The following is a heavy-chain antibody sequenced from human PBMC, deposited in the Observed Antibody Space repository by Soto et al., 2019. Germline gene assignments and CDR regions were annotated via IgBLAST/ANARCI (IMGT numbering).Heavy chain of an antibody. Sequence: SETLSLTCTVSGGSISSSSYYWGWIRQPPGKGLEWIGSIYYSGSTYYNPSLKSRVTISVDTSKNQFSLKLSSVTAADTAVYYCARRSDFWSGYYTGAGWFDPWGQGTLVTVSS. D-gene: IGHD3-3*01. CDR3: ARRSDFWSGYYTGAGWFDP. CDR2: IYYSGST. CDR1: GGSISSSSYY. J-gene: IGHJ5*02. V-gene: IGHV4-39*01.